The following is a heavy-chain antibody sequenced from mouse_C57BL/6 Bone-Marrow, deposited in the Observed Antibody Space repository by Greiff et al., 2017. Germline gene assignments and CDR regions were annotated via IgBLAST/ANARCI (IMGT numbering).Heavy chain of an antibody. CDR3: ARRGSSYDGSSSPYAMDY. CDR1: GYTFTSYW. V-gene: IGHV1-59*01. Sequence: QVHVKQPGAELVRPGTSVKLSCKASGYTFTSYWMHWVKQRPGQGLEWIGVIDPSDSYTNYNQKFKGKATLTVDTSSSTAYMQLSSLTSEDSAVYYCARRGSSYDGSSSPYAMDYWGQGTSVTVSS. D-gene: IGHD1-1*01. J-gene: IGHJ4*01. CDR2: IDPSDSYT.